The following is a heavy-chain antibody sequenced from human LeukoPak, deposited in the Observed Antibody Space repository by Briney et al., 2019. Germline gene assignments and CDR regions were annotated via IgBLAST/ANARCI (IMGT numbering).Heavy chain of an antibody. J-gene: IGHJ2*01. D-gene: IGHD2-15*01. V-gene: IGHV3-23*01. CDR2: ISGSGGST. CDR1: GLTFSSYA. Sequence: GGSLRLSCAASGLTFSSYAMSWVRQAPGKGLEWVSAISGSGGSTYYADSVKGRFTISRDNAKNSLYLQMNSLRAEDTAVYYCARQSTVPYCSGGSCYYTLGYFDLWGRGTLVTVSS. CDR3: ARQSTVPYCSGGSCYYTLGYFDL.